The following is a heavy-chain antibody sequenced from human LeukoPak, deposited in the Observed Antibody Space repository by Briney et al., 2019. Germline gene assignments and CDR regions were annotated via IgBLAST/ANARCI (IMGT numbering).Heavy chain of an antibody. Sequence: SETLSLTCTVSGGSISNYYWSWIRQPAGEGLEWIGSIYYSGSTYYNPSLKSRVTISVDTSKNQFSLKLSSVTAADTAVYYCATGIAAAGRPFDYWGQGTLVTVSS. CDR1: GGSISNYY. V-gene: IGHV4-59*05. CDR2: IYYSGST. CDR3: ATGIAAAGRPFDY. J-gene: IGHJ4*02. D-gene: IGHD6-13*01.